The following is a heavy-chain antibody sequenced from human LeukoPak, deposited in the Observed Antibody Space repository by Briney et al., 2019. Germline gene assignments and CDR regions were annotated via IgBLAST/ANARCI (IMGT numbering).Heavy chain of an antibody. Sequence: SETLSLTCTVSGSSITTYTHWGWIRQSPGKGLEWIASIHRTGNTYYNPSLESRVTISIDTSKNQFSLEVRSVTAADTAVYYCARVPHSVGPFDYWGQGTLVTVSS. CDR3: ARVPHSVGPFDY. D-gene: IGHD3-10*01. J-gene: IGHJ4*02. CDR1: GSSITTYTH. CDR2: IHRTGNT. V-gene: IGHV4-38-2*02.